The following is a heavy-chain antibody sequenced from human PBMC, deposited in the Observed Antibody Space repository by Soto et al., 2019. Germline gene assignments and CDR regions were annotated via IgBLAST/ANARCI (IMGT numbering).Heavy chain of an antibody. CDR2: IYYSGST. V-gene: IGHV4-61*01. D-gene: IGHD3-10*01. CDR3: AREGGYGSGSYYLGSWFDH. Sequence: SETLSLTCTVSGGSVSSGSYYWSWIRQPPGKGLEWIGYIYYSGSTNYNPSLKSRVTISVDTSKNQFSLKLSSVTAADTAVYYCAREGGYGSGSYYLGSWFDHWGQGTLVTVSS. J-gene: IGHJ5*02. CDR1: GGSVSSGSYY.